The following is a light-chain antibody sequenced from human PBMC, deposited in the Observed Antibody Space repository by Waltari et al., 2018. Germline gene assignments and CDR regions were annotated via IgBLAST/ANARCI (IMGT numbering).Light chain of an antibody. V-gene: IGLV2-11*01. CDR1: SSDVGYYNY. CDR3: CSYAGNYLRV. J-gene: IGLJ2*01. CDR2: EFT. Sequence: QSALTQPRSVSGSPGQSVTIACTGTSSDVGYYNYVPWYQQHPGKAPKLIIYEFTERPSGVPDRFSGSKSGNTASLTISGLQAEDEADYYCCSYAGNYLRVFGGGTKLTVL.